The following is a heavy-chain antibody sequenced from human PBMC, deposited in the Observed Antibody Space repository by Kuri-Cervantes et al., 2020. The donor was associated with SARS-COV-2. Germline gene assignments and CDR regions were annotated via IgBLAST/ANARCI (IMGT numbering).Heavy chain of an antibody. V-gene: IGHV4-61*02. Sequence: SETLSLTCTVSGGSISSGSYYWSWIRQPAGKGLEWIGRIYTSGSTNYSPSLKSRVTISVDTSKNQFSLKLSSVTAADTAVYYCARGSVGAIFGVVTHYYYMDVWGKGTTVTVSS. CDR2: IYTSGST. J-gene: IGHJ6*03. D-gene: IGHD3-3*01. CDR3: ARGSVGAIFGVVTHYYYMDV. CDR1: GGSISSGSYY.